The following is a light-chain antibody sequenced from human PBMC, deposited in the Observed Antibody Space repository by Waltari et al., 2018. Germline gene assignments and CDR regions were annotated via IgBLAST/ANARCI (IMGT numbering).Light chain of an antibody. CDR3: AAWDVSLNGLV. J-gene: IGLJ3*02. CDR1: RSHIGRNS. V-gene: IGLV1-44*01. Sequence: QSLLTQPPSASGTPGQLITIPCSGCRSHIGRNSVSWYQQLPGTAPKLLIYTPNQRPSGVPDRFSGSKSGTSASLAISGLQSEDEGNYYCAAWDVSLNGLVFGGGTKLTVL. CDR2: TPN.